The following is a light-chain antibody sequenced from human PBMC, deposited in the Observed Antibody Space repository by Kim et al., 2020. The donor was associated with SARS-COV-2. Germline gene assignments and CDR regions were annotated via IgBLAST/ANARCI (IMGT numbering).Light chain of an antibody. CDR1: SLRSYY. V-gene: IGLV3-19*01. CDR2: GKS. CDR3: NSRGSNDNVL. Sequence: VGLGQTVRITCQGDSLRSYYATWYQQKPGQAPIVVIYGKSNRPSGIPDRFSGSSSGDTASLTITGTQAGDEADYYCNSRGSNDNVLFGGGTQLTVL. J-gene: IGLJ2*01.